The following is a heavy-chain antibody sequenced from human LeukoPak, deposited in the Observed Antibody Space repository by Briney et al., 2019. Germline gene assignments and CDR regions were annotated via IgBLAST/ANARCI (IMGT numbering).Heavy chain of an antibody. V-gene: IGHV3-23*01. CDR1: GLTFKPVA. CDR2: INSYETTT. J-gene: IGHJ6*03. Sequence: GGSLTLSCAASGLTFKPVALRWVPQAPGKGREGVSSINSYETTTQHTVPVEGPLTLSRDNSRNTLYLELNSLRAEDTALYCCVKRTEYCGGSGCQKFYRDVWGKGTTVTVSS. CDR3: VKRTEYCGGSGCQKFYRDV. D-gene: IGHD2-21*01.